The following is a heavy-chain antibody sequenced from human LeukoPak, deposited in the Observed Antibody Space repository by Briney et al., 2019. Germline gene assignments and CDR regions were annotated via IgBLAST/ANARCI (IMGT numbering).Heavy chain of an antibody. CDR2: IYYTGST. CDR1: GGSISSYY. CDR3: ASRYSDL. V-gene: IGHV4-59*08. Sequence: RSSETLSLTCTVSGGSISSYYWSWIRQPPGKGLEWIGFIYYTGSTTYNPSLKSRVTLSIDSSKNQFSLKLSSVTAADSAVYYCASRYSDLWGRGTLVTVYS. J-gene: IGHJ2*01.